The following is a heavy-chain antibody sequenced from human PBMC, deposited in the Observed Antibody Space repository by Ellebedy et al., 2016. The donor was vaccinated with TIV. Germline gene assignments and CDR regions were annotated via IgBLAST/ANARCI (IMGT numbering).Heavy chain of an antibody. CDR1: GFTFSTYD. CDR2: IGKFGDT. J-gene: IGHJ3*02. CDR3: ARSIAVKKNTFEI. V-gene: IGHV3-13*04. D-gene: IGHD6-19*01. Sequence: GGSLRLXXAASGFTFSTYDLHWVRQAPGKGLEWVSAIGKFGDTYYPASVKGRFTISRDNAKNTLYLQMNSLRAEDTAVYYCARSIAVKKNTFEIWGQGTMVTVSS.